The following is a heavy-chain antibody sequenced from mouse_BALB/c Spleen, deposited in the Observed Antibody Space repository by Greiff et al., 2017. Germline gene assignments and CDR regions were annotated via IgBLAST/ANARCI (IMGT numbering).Heavy chain of an antibody. J-gene: IGHJ4*01. Sequence: EVKLEESGPELVKPGASMKISCKASGYSFTGYTMNWVKQSHGKNLEWIGLINPYNGGTSYNQKFKGKATLTVDKSSSTAYMELLSLTSEDSAVYYCARGTVVAYYYAMDYWGQGTSVTVSS. D-gene: IGHD1-1*01. CDR2: INPYNGGT. V-gene: IGHV1-18*01. CDR3: ARGTVVAYYYAMDY. CDR1: GYSFTGYT.